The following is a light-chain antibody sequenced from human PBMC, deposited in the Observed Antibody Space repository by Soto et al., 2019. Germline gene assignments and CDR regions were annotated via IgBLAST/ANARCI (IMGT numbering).Light chain of an antibody. Sequence: EIVLTQSPATLSLSPGERATLSCMASQSVSTYLAWYQQKPGQAPRLLIYDASNRATGIPARFSGSGSGTDFTLTISSLEPEDFAVYYCQHRSNWPRTFGQGTKLEIK. J-gene: IGKJ2*01. CDR1: QSVSTY. V-gene: IGKV3-11*01. CDR2: DAS. CDR3: QHRSNWPRT.